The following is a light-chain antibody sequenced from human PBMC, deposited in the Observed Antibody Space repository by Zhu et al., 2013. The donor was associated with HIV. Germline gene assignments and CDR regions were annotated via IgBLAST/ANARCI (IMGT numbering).Light chain of an antibody. CDR2: GAS. CDR3: QQYGSSPQWT. V-gene: IGKV3-20*01. J-gene: IGKJ1*01. Sequence: IMMTQFPDTMYMSPGERVTLSCRASQSISVNLAWYQQKPGQAPRLLIYGASSRATGIPDRFSGGGSGTDFTLTISRLEPEDFAVYYCQQYGSSPQWTFGQGTKVEIK. CDR1: QSISVN.